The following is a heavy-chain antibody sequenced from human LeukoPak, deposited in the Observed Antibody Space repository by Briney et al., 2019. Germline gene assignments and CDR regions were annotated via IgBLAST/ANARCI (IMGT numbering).Heavy chain of an antibody. V-gene: IGHV4-39*01. Sequence: PSETLSLTCTVSGGSISSNTYYWGWIRQPPGKGLEWIGSIYYSGSTYYNPSLKSRVTISGDTSKSQFSLKLRSVTATDTAVYYCARANYYASSGYYFFDYWGQGTLVTVSS. J-gene: IGHJ4*02. D-gene: IGHD3-22*01. CDR2: IYYSGST. CDR1: GGSISSNTYY. CDR3: ARANYYASSGYYFFDY.